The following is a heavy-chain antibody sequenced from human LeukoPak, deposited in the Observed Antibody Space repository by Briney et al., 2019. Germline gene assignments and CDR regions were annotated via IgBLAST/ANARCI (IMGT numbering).Heavy chain of an antibody. V-gene: IGHV3-33*01. CDR3: ARSVYSYSFDY. CDR1: GFTFSTYG. J-gene: IGHJ4*02. D-gene: IGHD2-8*01. CDR2: IWYDGTNK. Sequence: GGSLRLSCAASGFTFSTYGMHWVRQAPGKGLEWVAVIWYDGTNKYYADSVKGRFTISRDNSKNTLYLQMNSLRAEDTALYYCARSVYSYSFDYWGQGTLVTVSS.